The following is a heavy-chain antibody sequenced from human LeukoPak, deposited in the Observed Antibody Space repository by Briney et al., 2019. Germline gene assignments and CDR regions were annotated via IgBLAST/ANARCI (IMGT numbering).Heavy chain of an antibody. CDR2: ITASSDST. CDR3: AKDGSGYFYTFDY. J-gene: IGHJ4*02. Sequence: GGSLRLSCAASGFTFSSYSMNWVRQAPGKGLEWVSTITASSDSTFYADSVKGRFTISRDDSKNTFYLQMNSLGVEDTAMYYCAKDGSGYFYTFDYWGQGTLVTASS. V-gene: IGHV3-23*01. D-gene: IGHD3-22*01. CDR1: GFTFSSYS.